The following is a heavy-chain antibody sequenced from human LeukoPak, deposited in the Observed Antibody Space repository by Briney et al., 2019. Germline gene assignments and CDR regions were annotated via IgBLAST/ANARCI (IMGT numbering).Heavy chain of an antibody. CDR1: GYTFTSYG. Sequence: VASVKVSCKASGYTFTSYGISWVRQAPGQGLEWMGWISAYNGNTNYAQKLQGRVTMTTDTSTSTAYMELRSLRSDDTAVYYCARSRRRDGYNFCFVDYWGQGTLVTVSS. J-gene: IGHJ4*02. D-gene: IGHD5-24*01. CDR2: ISAYNGNT. V-gene: IGHV1-18*01. CDR3: ARSRRRDGYNFCFVDY.